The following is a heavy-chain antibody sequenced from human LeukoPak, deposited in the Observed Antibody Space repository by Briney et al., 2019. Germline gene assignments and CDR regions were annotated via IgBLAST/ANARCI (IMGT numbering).Heavy chain of an antibody. J-gene: IGHJ4*02. D-gene: IGHD4-17*01. Sequence: SETLSLACTVSGGSISSYYWSWIRQPPGKGLEWIGYFYYSGSTNYNPSLKSRVSISVDTSKNQFSLKLSSVTTADTAVYYCARGDMTTVTTMGYWGQGTLVTVSS. CDR1: GGSISSYY. CDR2: FYYSGST. CDR3: ARGDMTTVTTMGY. V-gene: IGHV4-59*01.